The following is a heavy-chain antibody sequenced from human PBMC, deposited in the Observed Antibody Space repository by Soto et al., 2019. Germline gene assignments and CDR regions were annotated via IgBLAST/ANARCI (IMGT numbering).Heavy chain of an antibody. CDR1: GANVSSKSAA. J-gene: IGHJ6*04. V-gene: IGHV6-1*01. CDR3: GTFLSTTSPDV. D-gene: IGHD2-2*01. Sequence: SQTLSLTCAISGANVSSKSAALNWIRQSPSRGLEWLGRTYYRSKWYNDYVVSVKSRITINPDTSKKQFSLHLNSVTPEDTAVYYCGTFLSTTSPDVWGEGTTVTVSS. CDR2: TYYRSKWYN.